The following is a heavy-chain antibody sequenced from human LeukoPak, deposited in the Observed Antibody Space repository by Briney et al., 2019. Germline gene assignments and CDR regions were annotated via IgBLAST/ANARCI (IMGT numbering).Heavy chain of an antibody. Sequence: GASVKVSCKTSGYTFTSYGVSWVRQAPGQGLEWMGWISGYNGNTNYAQKYRGRVTMTIDTSTSTVYMELRSLRSDDTAVYCCARDNSSSCRENWGQGTLVTVSS. J-gene: IGHJ4*02. CDR1: GYTFTSYG. V-gene: IGHV1-18*01. D-gene: IGHD6-13*01. CDR3: ARDNSSSCREN. CDR2: ISGYNGNT.